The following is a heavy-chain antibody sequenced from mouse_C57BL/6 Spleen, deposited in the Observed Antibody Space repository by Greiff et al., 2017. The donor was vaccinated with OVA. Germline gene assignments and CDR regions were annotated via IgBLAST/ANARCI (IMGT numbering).Heavy chain of an antibody. Sequence: EVQLVESGGGLVKPGGSLKLSCAASGFTFSSYTMSWVRQTPEKRLEWVATISGGGGNTYYPESVKGRFTMSRDNAKNTLYLQMSSLRSEDTALYYCARGGTTGAMDYWGQGTSVTVSS. CDR2: ISGGGGNT. J-gene: IGHJ4*01. D-gene: IGHD1-1*01. CDR1: GFTFSSYT. V-gene: IGHV5-9*01. CDR3: ARGGTTGAMDY.